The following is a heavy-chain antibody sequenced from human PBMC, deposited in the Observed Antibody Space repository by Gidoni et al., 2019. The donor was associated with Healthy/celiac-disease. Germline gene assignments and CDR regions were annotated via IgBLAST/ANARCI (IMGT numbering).Heavy chain of an antibody. V-gene: IGHV5-10-1*01. J-gene: IGHJ4*02. Sequence: EVQLVQSGAEVKKPGESLRISCKGSGYSFTSYWSSWVRQLPGKGLEWMGRIDPSDSYTNYSPSFQGHVTISADKSISTAYLQWSSLKASDTAMYYCARPFNEAYSGSYYDLSSGYWGQGTLVTVSS. CDR1: GYSFTSYW. CDR3: ARPFNEAYSGSYYDLSSGY. CDR2: IDPSDSYT. D-gene: IGHD1-26*01.